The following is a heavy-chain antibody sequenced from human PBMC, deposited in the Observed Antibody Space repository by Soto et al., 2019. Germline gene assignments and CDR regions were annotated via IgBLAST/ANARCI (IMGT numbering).Heavy chain of an antibody. CDR1: GFTFSSYG. Sequence: QVQLVESGGGVVQPGRSLRLSCAASGFTFSSYGMHWVRQAPGKGLEWVAVIWYDGSNKYYADSVKGRFTISRDNSKNTLYLQRNIQKAEDTAVYYCARDGTSCYRSRTDYWGQGTLVTVSS. J-gene: IGHJ4*02. CDR2: IWYDGSNK. D-gene: IGHD5-12*01. CDR3: ARDGTSCYRSRTDY. V-gene: IGHV3-33*01.